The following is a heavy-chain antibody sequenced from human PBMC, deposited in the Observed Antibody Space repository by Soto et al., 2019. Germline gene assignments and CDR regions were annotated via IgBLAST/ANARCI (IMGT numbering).Heavy chain of an antibody. D-gene: IGHD3-22*01. V-gene: IGHV1-18*01. CDR1: GYTFTRYA. Sequence: ASVKVSCKASGYTFTRYAISWVRQAPGQGLEWIGWISAYNGNTNYAQKLQGRVTMTTDTSTSTAYMELRGLRSDDTAVYYCARLYYYDTRGYYYVEDYWGQGTLVTVSS. CDR2: ISAYNGNT. J-gene: IGHJ4*02. CDR3: ARLYYYDTRGYYYVEDY.